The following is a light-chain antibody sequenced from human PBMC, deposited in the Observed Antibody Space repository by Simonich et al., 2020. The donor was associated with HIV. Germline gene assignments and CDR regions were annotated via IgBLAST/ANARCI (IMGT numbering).Light chain of an antibody. CDR3: QQYDNLPLT. J-gene: IGKJ4*01. Sequence: DIQMTQSPSSLSASVGDSVTITCQASQDISNYLNWSQQKPGKAPKLLIYEASNLETGVPSRFSGSGSGTDFTFTISSLQPEDIATYYCQQYDNLPLTFGGGTKVEIK. CDR2: EAS. V-gene: IGKV1-33*01. CDR1: QDISNY.